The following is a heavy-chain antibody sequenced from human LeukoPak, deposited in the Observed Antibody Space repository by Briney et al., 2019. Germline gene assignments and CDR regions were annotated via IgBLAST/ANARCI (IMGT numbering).Heavy chain of an antibody. CDR3: ARQRAVVVPGSIPRYYYDGLDV. Sequence: GASVKVSCKASVYTFTNYGVTWVRQAPGQGLEWMGWISAYNGDTNYAQRRQGRVTMTTDTSATRAYMEMKSLTSDDTAVYYFARQRAVVVPGSIPRYYYDGLDVWGQGTTVTVSS. D-gene: IGHD2-2*01. CDR1: VYTFTNYG. J-gene: IGHJ6*02. V-gene: IGHV1-18*01. CDR2: ISAYNGDT.